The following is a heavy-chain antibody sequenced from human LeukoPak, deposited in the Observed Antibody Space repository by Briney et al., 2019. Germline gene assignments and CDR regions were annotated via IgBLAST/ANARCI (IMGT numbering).Heavy chain of an antibody. CDR2: IYYSGST. J-gene: IGHJ4*02. CDR3: ARVTGYMIEDYFDY. CDR1: GGSISSYY. V-gene: IGHV4-59*01. D-gene: IGHD3-22*01. Sequence: KSSETLSLTCTVSGGSISSYYWSWIRQPPGKGREWIGYIYYSGSTNYKPSLKSRVTISVETSKNQFSLKLRSVTAADTAVYYCARVTGYMIEDYFDYWGQGTLVTVSS.